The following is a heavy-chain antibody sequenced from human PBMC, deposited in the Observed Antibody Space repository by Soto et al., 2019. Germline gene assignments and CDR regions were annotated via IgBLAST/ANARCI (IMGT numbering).Heavy chain of an antibody. CDR3: AKDFVPAVAHGTFDY. Sequence: GGSLRLSCAASGFTFSSYAMSWVRQAPGKGLEWVSAISGSGGSTYYADSVKGRFTISRDNSKNTLYLQMNSLRAEDTAVYYCAKDFVPAVAHGTFDYWGQGTLVTVSS. J-gene: IGHJ4*02. D-gene: IGHD6-19*01. CDR2: ISGSGGST. V-gene: IGHV3-23*01. CDR1: GFTFSSYA.